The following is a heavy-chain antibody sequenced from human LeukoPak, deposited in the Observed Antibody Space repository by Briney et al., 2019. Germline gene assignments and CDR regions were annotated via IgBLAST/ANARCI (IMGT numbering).Heavy chain of an antibody. CDR1: GFSLSTTGLC. J-gene: IGHJ4*02. Sequence: SGPALVKPTQTLTLTCTFSGFSLSTTGLCVSWVRQPPGKALEWLARIDWDDDEFYSTSLKTRLSIFKDTSKNHVVLTMTNMDLVDTATYYCARTRGSSGSYYPDYWGQGTLVTVSS. D-gene: IGHD3-10*01. CDR3: ARTRGSSGSYYPDY. V-gene: IGHV2-70*17. CDR2: IDWDDDE.